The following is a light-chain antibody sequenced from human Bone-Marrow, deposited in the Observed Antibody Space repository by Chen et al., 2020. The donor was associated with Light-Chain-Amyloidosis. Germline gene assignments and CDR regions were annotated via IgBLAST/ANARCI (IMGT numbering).Light chain of an antibody. V-gene: IGKV3-20*01. J-gene: IGKJ2*01. CDR2: GAS. CDR3: QQYGSSLMYT. Sequence: EIVLTQSPGTLSLYPGARATLSCRASQSVSSSYLAWYQQKPGQAPRLLIYGASSRATGIPDRFSGSGSGTDFTLTISRLEPEDFAVYYCQQYGSSLMYTFGQGTKLEIK. CDR1: QSVSSSY.